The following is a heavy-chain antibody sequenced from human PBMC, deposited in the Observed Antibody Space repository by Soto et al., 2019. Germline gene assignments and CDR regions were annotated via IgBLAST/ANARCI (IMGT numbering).Heavy chain of an antibody. CDR1: GDTFTDYY. D-gene: IGHD2-21*02. V-gene: IGHV1-46*01. CDR3: ARGGHAVVVTAALDY. Sequence: QVQLVQSGAEVKKPGASVKVSCKASGDTFTDYYIHWVRQAPGQGLEWMGTVNPSGGHTTYAQHFLGRMTMTRDTFTSTLYMELTSLTSNDTAVYYCARGGHAVVVTAALDYWGQGTLVTVSS. J-gene: IGHJ4*02. CDR2: VNPSGGHT.